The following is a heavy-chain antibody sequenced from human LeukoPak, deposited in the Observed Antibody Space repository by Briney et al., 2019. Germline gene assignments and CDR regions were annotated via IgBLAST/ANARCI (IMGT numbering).Heavy chain of an antibody. D-gene: IGHD1-26*01. Sequence: KPSETLSLTCAVYGGSFSGYYWSWIRQPPGKGLEWIGEINHSGSTNYNPSLKSRVTISVDTSKNQFSLKLSSVTAADTAVYYCARGLATTRFDYWGRGTLVTVSS. CDR1: GGSFSGYY. J-gene: IGHJ4*02. CDR2: INHSGST. CDR3: ARGLATTRFDY. V-gene: IGHV4-34*01.